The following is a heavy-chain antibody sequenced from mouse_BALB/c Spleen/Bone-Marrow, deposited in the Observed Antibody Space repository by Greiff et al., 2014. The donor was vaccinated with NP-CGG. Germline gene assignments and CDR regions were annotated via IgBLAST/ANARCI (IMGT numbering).Heavy chain of an antibody. D-gene: IGHD1-1*02. V-gene: IGHV1S81*02. CDR3: TLWCYAMDY. J-gene: IGHJ4*01. CDR2: INPSNGGT. Sequence: VQLVESGAELVEPGASVKLSCKASGYTFTSYYMYWVKQRPGQGLEWIGEINPSNGGTNFNEKLKSKATLTVDKSSSTAYMQLSSLTSEDSAVYYCTLWCYAMDYWGQGTSVTVSS. CDR1: GYTFTSYY.